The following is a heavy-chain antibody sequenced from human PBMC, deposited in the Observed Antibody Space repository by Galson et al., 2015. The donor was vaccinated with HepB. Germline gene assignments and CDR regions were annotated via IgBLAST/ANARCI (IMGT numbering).Heavy chain of an antibody. J-gene: IGHJ4*02. D-gene: IGHD6-6*01. CDR3: ARDHGGDSSSGVDYFDY. CDR1: GYTFTSYY. Sequence: SVKVSCKASGYTFTSYYMHWVRQAPGQGLEWMGIINPSGGSTSYAQKFQGRVTMTRDTSTSTVYMELSSLRSEDTAVYYCARDHGGDSSSGVDYFDYWGQGTLVTVSS. CDR2: INPSGGST. V-gene: IGHV1-46*01.